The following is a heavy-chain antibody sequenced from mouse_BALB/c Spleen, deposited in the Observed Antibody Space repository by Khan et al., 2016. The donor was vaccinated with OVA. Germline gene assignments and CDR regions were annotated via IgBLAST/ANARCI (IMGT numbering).Heavy chain of an antibody. V-gene: IGHV5-6-5*01. CDR2: ISSGDST. CDR1: GFTFSNYA. CDR3: ARDYWFAY. Sequence: VQLKESGGGLVKPGGSLKLSCAASGFTFSNYAMSWVRQSPEKRLEWVASISSGDSTYYRDSVKGRVTISRDNARNTLYLQMSSLRSEDTAMYYCARDYWFAYWGQGTLVTVSA. J-gene: IGHJ3*01.